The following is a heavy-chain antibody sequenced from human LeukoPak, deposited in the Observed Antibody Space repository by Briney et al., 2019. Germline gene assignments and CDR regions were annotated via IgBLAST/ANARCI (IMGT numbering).Heavy chain of an antibody. V-gene: IGHV4-39*02. Sequence: SETLSLTCTVSGGSISSSDYFWDWIRQPPGKGLEWIGSIFYSGSTYYNPSLKSRVTISVDTSKNQFSLKLSSVTAADTAVYYCARDPAARPGVDYWGQGTLVTVSS. J-gene: IGHJ4*02. CDR2: IFYSGST. CDR1: GGSISSSDYF. CDR3: ARDPAARPGVDY. D-gene: IGHD6-6*01.